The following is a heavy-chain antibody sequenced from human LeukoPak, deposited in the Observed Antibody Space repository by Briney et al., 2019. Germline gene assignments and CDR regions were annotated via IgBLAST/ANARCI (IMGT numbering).Heavy chain of an antibody. J-gene: IGHJ4*02. CDR3: ARVYGDYEPYYFDY. CDR2: IYSGGST. D-gene: IGHD4-17*01. CDR1: GFTVSSNY. V-gene: IGHV3-53*01. Sequence: GGSLRLSCAASGFTVSSNYMSWVRQAPGKGLEWVSVIYSGGSTYYAESVMGRFTISTDNSKNTLYLQMNSLRAKDTAVYYCARVYGDYEPYYFDYWGQGTLVTVSS.